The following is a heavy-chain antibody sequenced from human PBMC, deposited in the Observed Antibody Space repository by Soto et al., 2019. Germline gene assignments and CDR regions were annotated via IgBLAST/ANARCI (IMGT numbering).Heavy chain of an antibody. J-gene: IGHJ4*02. V-gene: IGHV3-23*01. CDR2: ISGSGGST. Sequence: AGSLRLSCAASGSTFSSYAMSWVRQAPGKGLEWVSAISGSGGSTYYADSVKGRFTISRDNSKNTLYLQMNSLRAEDTAVYYCAKDRWGYSYGSPGYWGQGTLVTVSS. D-gene: IGHD5-18*01. CDR1: GSTFSSYA. CDR3: AKDRWGYSYGSPGY.